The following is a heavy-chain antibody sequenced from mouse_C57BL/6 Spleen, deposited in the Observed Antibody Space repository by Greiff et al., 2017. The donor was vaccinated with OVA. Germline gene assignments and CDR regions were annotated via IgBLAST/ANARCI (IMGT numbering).Heavy chain of an antibody. CDR1: GYTFTSYW. Sequence: VQLKQSGTVLARPGASVKMSCQTSGYTFTSYWMHWVKQRPGQGLEWIGAIYHGNSDTSYKQKLKGRAKLTAVNSARTAYMDLSSLTNEDSAVYSFTSYEYPQAWLAYWGQGTLVTVSA. CDR2: IYHGNSDT. CDR3: TSYEYPQAWLAY. D-gene: IGHD5-1*01. V-gene: IGHV1-5*01. J-gene: IGHJ3*01.